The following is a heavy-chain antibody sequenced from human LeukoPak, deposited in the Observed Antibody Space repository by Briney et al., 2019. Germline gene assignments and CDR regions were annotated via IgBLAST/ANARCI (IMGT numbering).Heavy chain of an antibody. D-gene: IGHD3-22*01. J-gene: IGHJ4*02. CDR2: SDPEDVKT. CDR3: ATFQAYANSGHLRPYFDY. CDR1: GYSLTELA. V-gene: IGHV1-24*01. Sequence: ASVKVSCKTSGYSLTELAIHWVRQAPGKGLEWMGGSDPEDVKTSFAEKFQGRVTFTEDTSTDTAFMELSRLRSDDTAVYYCATFQAYANSGHLRPYFDYWGQGTLVTVSS.